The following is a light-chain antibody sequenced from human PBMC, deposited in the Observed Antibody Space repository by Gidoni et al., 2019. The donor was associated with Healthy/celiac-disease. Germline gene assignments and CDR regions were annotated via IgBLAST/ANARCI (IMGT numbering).Light chain of an antibody. CDR2: KAS. J-gene: IGKJ2*01. CDR1: KSISSW. CDR3: QQYNSYSYT. V-gene: IGKV1-5*03. Sequence: DIQMTQSPSTLSASVGDRVTITCRASKSISSWLAWYQQKPGKAPKLLIYKASSLESGVPSRFSGSGSGTEFTLTISSLQPDVFATYYCQQYNSYSYTFGQGTKLEIK.